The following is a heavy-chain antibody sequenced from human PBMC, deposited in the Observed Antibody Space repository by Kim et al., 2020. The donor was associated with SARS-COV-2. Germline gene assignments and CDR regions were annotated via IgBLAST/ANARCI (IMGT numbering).Heavy chain of an antibody. V-gene: IGHV3-33*06. Sequence: GGSLRLSCAASGFTFSSYAMHWVRQAPGKGLEWVAVIWYDGSNKYYADSVKGRFTISRDNSKNTLYLQMNSLRAEDTAVYYCAKDMGGYSGYVDYFDYWGQGTLVTVSS. CDR1: GFTFSSYA. CDR3: AKDMGGYSGYVDYFDY. CDR2: IWYDGSNK. J-gene: IGHJ4*02. D-gene: IGHD5-12*01.